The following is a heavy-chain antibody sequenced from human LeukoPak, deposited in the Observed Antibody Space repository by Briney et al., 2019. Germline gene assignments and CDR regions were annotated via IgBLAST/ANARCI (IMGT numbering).Heavy chain of an antibody. CDR3: ARVYPDSSGYGFDY. D-gene: IGHD3-22*01. Sequence: SSETLSLTCTVSGGSISSGDYYWSWSRQPPGKGLGWIGYIYYSGSTYYNPSLKSRVTISVDTSKNQFSLKLSFVTAADTAVYYCARVYPDSSGYGFDYWGQGTLVTVSS. CDR2: IYYSGST. V-gene: IGHV4-30-4*08. CDR1: GGSISSGDYY. J-gene: IGHJ4*02.